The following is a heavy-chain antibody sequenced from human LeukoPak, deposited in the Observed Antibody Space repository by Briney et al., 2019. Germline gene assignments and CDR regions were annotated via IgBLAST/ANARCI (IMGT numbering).Heavy chain of an antibody. D-gene: IGHD3-22*01. CDR3: ARDGSSGYYRNNWFDA. J-gene: IGHJ5*02. CDR1: VYTLTGYY. V-gene: IGHV1-2*02. Sequence: SVKVSCKGCVYTLTGYYMHWVRQATGQGLEWMGWINPNSGGTNYPQKLQGRLIMTRGTFISTAYMELSRLRSDNTAVYYGARDGSSGYYRNNWFDAWGQGTLVTVSS. CDR2: INPNSGGT.